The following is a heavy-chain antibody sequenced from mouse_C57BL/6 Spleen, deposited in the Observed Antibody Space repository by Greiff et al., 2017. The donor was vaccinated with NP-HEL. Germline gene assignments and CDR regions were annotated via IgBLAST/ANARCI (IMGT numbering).Heavy chain of an antibody. D-gene: IGHD2-4*01. V-gene: IGHV14-4*01. CDR3: TTGRLRNYFDY. J-gene: IGHJ2*01. CDR1: GFNIKDDY. CDR2: IDPENGDT. Sequence: EVQLQQSGAELVRPGASVKLSCTASGFNIKDDYMHWVKQRPEKGLEWIGWIDPENGDTEYASKFQGKATITADTSSNTAYLQLSSLTSEDTAVYYCTTGRLRNYFDYWGQGTTLTVSS.